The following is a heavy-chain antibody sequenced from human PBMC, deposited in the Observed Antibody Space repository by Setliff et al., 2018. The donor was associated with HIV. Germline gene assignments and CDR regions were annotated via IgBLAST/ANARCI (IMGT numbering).Heavy chain of an antibody. CDR3: ATELFIVVAGHTPTFDY. CDR1: GYTFTGDY. J-gene: IGHJ4*02. Sequence: ASVKVSCKASGYTFTGDYINWVRQAPGQGLEWMGWINPNSGGTNYAQKFQGRVTITADTSTDTAYMELSSLRSEDTAVYYCATELFIVVAGHTPTFDYWGQGTLVTVSS. CDR2: INPNSGGT. D-gene: IGHD6-19*01. V-gene: IGHV1-2*02.